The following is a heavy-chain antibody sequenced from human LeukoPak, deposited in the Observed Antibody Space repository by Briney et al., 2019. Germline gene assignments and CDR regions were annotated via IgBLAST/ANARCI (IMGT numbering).Heavy chain of an antibody. J-gene: IGHJ4*02. CDR2: IYYSGST. Sequence: SETLSLTCTVSGGSISSYYWSWIRQPPGKGLEWIGYIYYSGSTNYNPSLKSRVTISVDTSKNQFSLKLSSVTAADTAVYYCASIGYSYGSWGQGTLVTVSS. CDR1: GGSISSYY. CDR3: ASIGYSYGS. D-gene: IGHD5-18*01. V-gene: IGHV4-59*01.